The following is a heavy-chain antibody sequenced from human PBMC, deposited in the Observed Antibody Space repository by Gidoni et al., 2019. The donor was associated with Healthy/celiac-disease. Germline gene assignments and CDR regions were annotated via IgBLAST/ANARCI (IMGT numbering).Heavy chain of an antibody. V-gene: IGHV4-59*01. CDR1: GGSISSYY. Sequence: QVQLQESGPGLVKPSETLSLTCTVSGGSISSYYWSWIRQPPGKGLEWIGYIYYSGSTNYNPSLKSRVTISVDTSKNQFSLKLSSVTAADTAVYYCARAGSGYRYYYMDVWGKETTVTVSS. J-gene: IGHJ6*03. CDR3: ARAGSGYRYYYMDV. D-gene: IGHD5-12*01. CDR2: IYYSGST.